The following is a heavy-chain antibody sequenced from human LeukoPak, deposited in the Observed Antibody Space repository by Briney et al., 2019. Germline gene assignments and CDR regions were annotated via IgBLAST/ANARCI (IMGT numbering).Heavy chain of an antibody. CDR3: AKDHSSAWDYFYYGMNV. Sequence: GGSLRLSCAASGFIFNSYAMSWVRQAPGKGLEWVSAIGGSDGSTYYGDSVKGRFTISRDNSKNTLYLQMNSLRGEDTAVYYCAKDHSSAWDYFYYGMNVWGQGTTATVSS. D-gene: IGHD6-19*01. CDR2: IGGSDGST. V-gene: IGHV3-23*01. J-gene: IGHJ6*02. CDR1: GFIFNSYA.